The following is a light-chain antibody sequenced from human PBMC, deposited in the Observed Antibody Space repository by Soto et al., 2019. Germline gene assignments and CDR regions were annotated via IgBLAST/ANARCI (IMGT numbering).Light chain of an antibody. CDR3: QQTNSLPIT. CDR2: GAS. V-gene: IGKV1-12*01. J-gene: IGKJ5*01. CDR1: QGISNW. Sequence: DIQMTQSPSSVSASVGDRVTITCRASQGISNWLAWYQQKPGKAPGLLIYGASTLQSGVPSRFSGSGTGIDFTLTISSLQPEDSATYYCQQTNSLPITFGQGTRLEI.